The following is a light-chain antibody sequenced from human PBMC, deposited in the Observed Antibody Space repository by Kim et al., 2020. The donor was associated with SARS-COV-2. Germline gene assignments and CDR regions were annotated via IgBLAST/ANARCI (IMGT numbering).Light chain of an antibody. J-gene: IGLJ3*02. V-gene: IGLV7-46*01. CDR2: DTH. CDR1: TGPVTNSHY. Sequence: PGGTVTLTCDSSTGPVTNSHYPYWFQQKPGQAPKTLIYDTHNKHSWTPARFSGSLLGDKAALTLSGAQAEDEADYYCLLSSGSDWVFGGGTQLTVL. CDR3: LLSSGSDWV.